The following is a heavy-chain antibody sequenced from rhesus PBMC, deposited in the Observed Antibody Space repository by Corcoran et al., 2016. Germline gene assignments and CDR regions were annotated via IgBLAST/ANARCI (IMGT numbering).Heavy chain of an antibody. J-gene: IGHJ4*01. V-gene: IGHV4-143*01. D-gene: IGHD6S26*01. CDR3: AGCQRGGWSDGDY. Sequence: QVQLRESAPGVVKPSETLALSCTVQGGANSGYYYWCWIGSPPGEGLEWLGGSSGNSGSTDRNPTPNRRGPIWIVSAKEDSALRWRSVVAAVTAVYYCAGCQRGGWSDGDYWGQGGVVTVFS. CDR1: GGANSGYYY. CDR2: SSGNSGST.